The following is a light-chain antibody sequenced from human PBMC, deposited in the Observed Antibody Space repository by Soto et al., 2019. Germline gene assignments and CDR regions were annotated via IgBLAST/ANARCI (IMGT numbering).Light chain of an antibody. CDR1: QSISSR. CDR2: KAS. CDR3: QQYDTYWT. Sequence: DIQMTQSPSTLSASVGDRVTITCRASQSISSRLVWYQQKPGKAPNLLIYKASSLKSGVPSRFSGSGSGTEFTLTISSLQPDDFATYYCQQYDTYWTFGQGTKVDI. J-gene: IGKJ1*01. V-gene: IGKV1-5*03.